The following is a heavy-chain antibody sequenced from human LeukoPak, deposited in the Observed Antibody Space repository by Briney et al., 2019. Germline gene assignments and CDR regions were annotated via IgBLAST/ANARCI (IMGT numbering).Heavy chain of an antibody. CDR2: IYSSGNT. V-gene: IGHV4-61*09. CDR3: ARDIVVVAASLYYFDS. D-gene: IGHD2-15*01. Sequence: ASQTLSLTCTVSGGSIISNRHYWSWIRQPAGKGLEWIGHIYSSGNTKYNPSLKSRLTMSIDSSKNQFSLILTSVTAADTAVYYCARDIVVVAASLYYFDSWGQGTLVTVSS. J-gene: IGHJ4*02. CDR1: GGSIISNRHY.